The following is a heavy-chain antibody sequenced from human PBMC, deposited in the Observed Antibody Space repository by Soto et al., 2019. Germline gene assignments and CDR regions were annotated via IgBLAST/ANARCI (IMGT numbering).Heavy chain of an antibody. CDR2: ITIRTGNV. D-gene: IGHD3-22*01. CDR3: AKDWDYYGSSADGVFDY. Sequence: GGSLRLSCEASGFTISECSMNWVRQAPGKGLEWLAYITIRTGNVLYADSVKGRFTISRDNSKNTLYLQMNSLRAEDTAMYYCAKDWDYYGSSADGVFDYWGQGTLVTVSS. CDR1: GFTISECS. J-gene: IGHJ4*02. V-gene: IGHV3-48*01.